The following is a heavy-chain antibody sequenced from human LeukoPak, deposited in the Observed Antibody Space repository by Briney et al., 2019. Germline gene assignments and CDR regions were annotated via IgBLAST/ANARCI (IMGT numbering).Heavy chain of an antibody. CDR3: ARDGSATAGTHFDY. J-gene: IGHJ4*02. Sequence: PSETLSLTCTVSGGSISSYYWSWIRQPLGKGLEWIGYIYYSGSTNYNPSLKSRVTISVDTSKNQFSLKLSSVTAADTAVYYCARDGSATAGTHFDYWGQGTLVTVSS. CDR2: IYYSGST. V-gene: IGHV4-59*01. CDR1: GGSISSYY. D-gene: IGHD6-13*01.